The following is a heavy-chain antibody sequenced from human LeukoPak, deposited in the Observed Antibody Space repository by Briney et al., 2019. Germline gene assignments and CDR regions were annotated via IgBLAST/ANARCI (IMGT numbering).Heavy chain of an antibody. J-gene: IGHJ4*02. CDR3: ARQDYGDYKGIWLDY. D-gene: IGHD4-17*01. CDR1: GFTFSSYW. CDR2: IKQDGSEK. Sequence: PGGSLRLSCAASGFTFSSYWMSWVRQAPGKGLEWVANIKQDGSEKYYVDSVKGRFTISRDNAKNSLYLQMNSLRAEDTAVYYCARQDYGDYKGIWLDYGGQGTPVPVP. V-gene: IGHV3-7*01.